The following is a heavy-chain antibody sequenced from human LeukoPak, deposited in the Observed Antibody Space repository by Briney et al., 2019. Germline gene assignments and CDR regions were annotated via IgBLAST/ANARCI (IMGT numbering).Heavy chain of an antibody. CDR3: ARDPRSYYYDSSGYYFDY. D-gene: IGHD3-22*01. V-gene: IGHV4-38-2*02. Sequence: PSETLSLTCTVSGYSIRNGYNWGWIRLSPGKGLEWIGSIYYSGSTYYNPSLKSRVTISVDTSKNQFSLKLSSVTAADTAVYYCARDPRSYYYDSSGYYFDYWGQGTLVTVSS. CDR1: GYSIRNGYN. CDR2: IYYSGST. J-gene: IGHJ4*02.